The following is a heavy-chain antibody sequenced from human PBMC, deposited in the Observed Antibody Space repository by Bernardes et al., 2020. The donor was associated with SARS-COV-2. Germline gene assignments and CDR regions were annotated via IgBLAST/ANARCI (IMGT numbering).Heavy chain of an antibody. Sequence: GSLSPSGEVSGFTFTSFAISWVRQAPGKGLEWVSAISNVGDYTYYTEAVKGRFTISRDNSRNTLYLQMDSLRGEDTAVYYCARAPRDYGAQVDVWGQGTTVTVSS. D-gene: IGHD4-17*01. CDR1: GFTFTSFA. V-gene: IGHV3-23*01. CDR2: ISNVGDYT. CDR3: ARAPRDYGAQVDV. J-gene: IGHJ6*02.